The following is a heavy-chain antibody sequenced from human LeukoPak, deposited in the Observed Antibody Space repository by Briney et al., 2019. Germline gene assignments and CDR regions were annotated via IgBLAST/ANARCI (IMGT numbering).Heavy chain of an antibody. CDR1: GFTFSDYD. D-gene: IGHD4-11*01. CDR3: ARAAVTAFYYFDY. V-gene: IGHV3-13*01. J-gene: IGHJ4*02. Sequence: GGSLRLSCAASGFTFSDYDMHWVRQATGKGLEWVAATDTAGGMYYPGSAKGRFIISRENAKNSLYLEINSLRAEDTAVYFCARAAVTAFYYFDYWGQGTLVTVSS. CDR2: TDTAGGM.